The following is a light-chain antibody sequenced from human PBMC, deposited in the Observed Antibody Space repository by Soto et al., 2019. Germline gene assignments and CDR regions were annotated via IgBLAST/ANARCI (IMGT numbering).Light chain of an antibody. J-gene: IGLJ1*01. CDR1: SSDVGGYNY. Sequence: QSVLTQPASVSGSPRQSITISCTGTSSDVGGYNYVSWYQQHPGKAPKLMIYDVSNRPSGVSNRFSGSKSGNTASLTISGLQAEDEADYYCSSYTSSSLCVFGTGTKLTVL. CDR2: DVS. CDR3: SSYTSSSLCV. V-gene: IGLV2-14*01.